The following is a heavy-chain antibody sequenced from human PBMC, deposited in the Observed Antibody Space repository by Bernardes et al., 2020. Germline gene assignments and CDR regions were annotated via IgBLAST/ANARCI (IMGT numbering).Heavy chain of an antibody. D-gene: IGHD6-19*01. CDR1: EFTSRSYC. CDR3: VRSRGWTFDH. J-gene: IGHJ4*02. V-gene: IGHV3-7*01. CDR2: IMGDGSDK. Sequence: GGSLRLSCAGSEFTSRSYCINWVRQAPGKGLEWVANIMGDGSDKNYVDSVKGRFTISRDSDKNSVYLHMSSLRVDDTAVYFCVRSRGWTFDHWGQGALVTVSS.